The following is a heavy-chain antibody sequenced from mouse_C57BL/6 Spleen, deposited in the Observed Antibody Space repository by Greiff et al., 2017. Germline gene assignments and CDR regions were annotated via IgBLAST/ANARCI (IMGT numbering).Heavy chain of an antibody. J-gene: IGHJ2*01. CDR3: ARSMVTAGGYYFDY. Sequence: EVMLVESGGGLVKPGGSLKLSCAASGFTFSDYGMHWVRQAPEKGLEWVAYISSGSSTIYYADTVKGRFTISRDNAKNTLFLQMTSLRSEDTAMYYCARSMVTAGGYYFDYWGQGTTLTVSS. D-gene: IGHD2-2*01. V-gene: IGHV5-17*01. CDR2: ISSGSSTI. CDR1: GFTFSDYG.